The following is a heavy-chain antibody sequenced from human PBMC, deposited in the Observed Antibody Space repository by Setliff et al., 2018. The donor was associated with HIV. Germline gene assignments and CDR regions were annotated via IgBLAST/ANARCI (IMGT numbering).Heavy chain of an antibody. CDR1: GYSLSTYA. J-gene: IGHJ4*02. D-gene: IGHD3-9*01. Sequence: VASVKVSCKASGYSLSTYAISWVRQAPGQGLEWMGWIDSNNGNRNFAQKFRGRVTMTTDISTNTAYMEVRSLSFDDTALYYCARQDIPTGYYLFDYWGQGTQVTVSS. CDR3: ARQDIPTGYYLFDY. CDR2: IDSNNGNR. V-gene: IGHV1-18*01.